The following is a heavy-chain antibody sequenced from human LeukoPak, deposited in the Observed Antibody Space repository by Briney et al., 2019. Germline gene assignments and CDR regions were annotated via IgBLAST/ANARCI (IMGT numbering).Heavy chain of an antibody. Sequence: SETLSLTCTVSGGSISSSSYYWGWIRQPPGKWLEWIGSIYYSGSTYYNPSLKSRVTISVDTSKNQFSLKLSSVTAADTAVYYCARRDSSGWYSAFDPWGHGTLVTVSS. V-gene: IGHV4-39*01. J-gene: IGHJ5*02. CDR1: GGSISSSSYY. D-gene: IGHD6-19*01. CDR2: IYYSGST. CDR3: ARRDSSGWYSAFDP.